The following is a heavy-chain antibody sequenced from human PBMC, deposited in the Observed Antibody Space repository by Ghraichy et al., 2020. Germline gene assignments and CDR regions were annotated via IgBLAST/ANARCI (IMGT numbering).Heavy chain of an antibody. CDR1: GFTFSSYS. CDR2: ITSSSRTI. Sequence: GGSLRLSCVGSGFTFSSYSMNWVRQSPGKGLEWVSYITSSSRTIFYADSVKGRFTISRDNAQNSLYLQMNSLRDEDSAVYYCARGSTVVRFLYYDGMDVWSGGRTVSVSS. D-gene: IGHD4-23*01. V-gene: IGHV3-48*02. J-gene: IGHJ6*04. CDR3: ARGSTVVRFLYYDGMDV.